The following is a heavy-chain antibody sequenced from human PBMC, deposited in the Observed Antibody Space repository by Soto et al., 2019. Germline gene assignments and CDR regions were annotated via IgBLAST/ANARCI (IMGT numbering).Heavy chain of an antibody. CDR2: ISGSGGST. J-gene: IGHJ3*02. Sequence: PGLPLRVPWAAAGCTFISYGRSWIRQAPGKGLEWVSAISGSGGSTYYADSVKGRFTISRDNSKNTLYLQMNSLRAEDTAVYYCAKEYYYGSGSYYPDAFDIWGQGTMVTVSS. CDR1: GCTFISYG. D-gene: IGHD3-10*01. V-gene: IGHV3-23*01. CDR3: AKEYYYGSGSYYPDAFDI.